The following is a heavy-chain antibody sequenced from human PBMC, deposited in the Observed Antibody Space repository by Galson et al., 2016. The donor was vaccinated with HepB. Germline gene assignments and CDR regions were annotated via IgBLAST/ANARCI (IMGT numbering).Heavy chain of an antibody. J-gene: IGHJ2*01. CDR3: ARVGGSQGYWYFDL. D-gene: IGHD1-26*01. V-gene: IGHV1-18*04. CDR1: GYTFNSDG. Sequence: VKVSCKASGYTFNSDGIAWVRQAPGQGLEWMGWISAYNGNTNHAQKLQGRVTMTTDTSTSTAYMELRSLRSDDTAVYYCARVGGSQGYWYFDLWGRGTLVTVSS. CDR2: ISAYNGNT.